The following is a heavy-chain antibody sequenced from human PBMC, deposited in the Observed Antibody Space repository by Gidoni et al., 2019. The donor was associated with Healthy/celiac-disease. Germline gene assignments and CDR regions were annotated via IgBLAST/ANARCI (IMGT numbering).Heavy chain of an antibody. D-gene: IGHD3-22*01. Sequence: QLQLQESGPGLVKPSETLSLTCTVSGGSISSSSYYWGWIRQPPGKGLEWIGSIYYSGRTYYNPSLKSRVTISVDTSKNQFSLKLSSVTAADTAVYYCARHGLDDSSGYYSTNSPYFDYWGQGTLVTVSS. J-gene: IGHJ4*02. V-gene: IGHV4-39*01. CDR1: GGSISSSSYY. CDR2: IYYSGRT. CDR3: ARHGLDDSSGYYSTNSPYFDY.